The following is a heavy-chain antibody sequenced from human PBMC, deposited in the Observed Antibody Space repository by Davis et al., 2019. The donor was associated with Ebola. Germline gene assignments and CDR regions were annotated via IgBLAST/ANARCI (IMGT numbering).Heavy chain of an antibody. D-gene: IGHD2-21*02. J-gene: IGHJ4*02. CDR2: ISTNEGST. CDR3: ARGGMVTATQFDY. Sequence: GGSLRLSCAASGFTFSSYAMHWVRQAPGKGLEYVSAISTNEGSTYYANSVKGRFTISRDNSKNTLYLQMGSLRAEDMAVYYCARGGMVTATQFDYWGQGTLVTVSS. CDR1: GFTFSSYA. V-gene: IGHV3-64*01.